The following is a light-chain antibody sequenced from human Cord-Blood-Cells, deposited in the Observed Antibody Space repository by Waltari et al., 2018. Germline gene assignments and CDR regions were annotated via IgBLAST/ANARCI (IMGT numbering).Light chain of an antibody. V-gene: IGLV1-40*01. CDR3: QSYDSSLSGYV. J-gene: IGLJ1*01. CDR2: GNS. Sequence: QSVLTQPPSVSGAPGQRVTISCTGSSSNIGAGDDVNWYQQLPGTAPKLLISGNSNRPSGVPDRFSGSKSGTSASLAITGLQAEDEADYYCQSYDSSLSGYVFGTGTKVTVL. CDR1: SSNIGAGDD.